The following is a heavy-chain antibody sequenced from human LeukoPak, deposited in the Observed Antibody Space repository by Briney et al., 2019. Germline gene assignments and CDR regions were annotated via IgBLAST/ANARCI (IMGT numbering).Heavy chain of an antibody. V-gene: IGHV4-59*01. CDR3: ATLAVAGRSSDY. Sequence: PSETLSLTCTVSGVSISSYYWSWIRQPPGKGLEWIGYIYYSGSTNYNPSLKSRVTISVDTSKNQFSLKLSSVTAADTAVYYCATLAVAGRSSDYWGQGTLVTVSS. CDR1: GVSISSYY. CDR2: IYYSGST. J-gene: IGHJ4*02. D-gene: IGHD6-19*01.